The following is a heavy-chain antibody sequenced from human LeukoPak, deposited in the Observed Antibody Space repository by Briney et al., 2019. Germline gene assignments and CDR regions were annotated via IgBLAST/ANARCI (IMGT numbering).Heavy chain of an antibody. V-gene: IGHV3-11*01. CDR1: GFTFSDHY. D-gene: IGHD3-16*01. J-gene: IGHJ6*02. CDR2: ISDSGDIV. Sequence: GGSLRLSCAASGFTFSDHYMSWIRQAPGKGLECVSVISDSGDIVYYADSVKGRFTISRDNAKKSLYLQMNSPGAEDTAVYFCARDRQPTRYGGLDVWGQGTTVIVSS. CDR3: ARDRQPTRYGGLDV.